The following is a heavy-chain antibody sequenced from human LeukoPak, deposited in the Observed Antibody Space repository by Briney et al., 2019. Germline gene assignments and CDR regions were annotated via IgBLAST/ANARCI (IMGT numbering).Heavy chain of an antibody. Sequence: SETLSLTCTVSGGSIWSSSYYCGWIRQPPGKGLEWIGYIYYSGSTNYNPSLKSRVTISVDTSKNQFSLKLSSVTAADTAVYYCARTRWWLALGFDYWGQGTLVTVSS. D-gene: IGHD2-15*01. J-gene: IGHJ4*02. CDR2: IYYSGST. V-gene: IGHV4-61*05. CDR3: ARTRWWLALGFDY. CDR1: GGSIWSSSYY.